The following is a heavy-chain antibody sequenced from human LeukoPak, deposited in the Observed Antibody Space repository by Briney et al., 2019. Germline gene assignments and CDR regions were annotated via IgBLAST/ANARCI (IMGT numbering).Heavy chain of an antibody. V-gene: IGHV4-59*01. CDR1: GGSFSGYY. J-gene: IGHJ5*02. CDR2: IYYSGST. CDR3: ATHLKRGYSSGGGFDP. Sequence: SETLSLTCAVYGGSFSGYYWSWIRQPPGKGLEWIGYIYYSGSTNYNPSLKSRVTISVDTSKNQFSLKLSSVTAADTAVYYCATHLKRGYSSGGGFDPWGQGTLVTVSS. D-gene: IGHD6-19*01.